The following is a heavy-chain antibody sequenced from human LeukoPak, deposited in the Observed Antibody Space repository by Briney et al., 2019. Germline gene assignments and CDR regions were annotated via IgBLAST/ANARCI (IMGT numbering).Heavy chain of an antibody. J-gene: IGHJ4*02. CDR1: GFTVSSNY. CDR3: ARWDSAGASKYYFDY. Sequence: GGSLRLSCAVSGFTVSSNYMSWVRQAPGKGLEWVSIIYSGGSTFYADSLEGRFTISRDNSKNTLYLQMNSLRAEDTAVYFCARWDSAGASKYYFDYWGQGTLVTVSS. D-gene: IGHD1-26*01. CDR2: IYSGGST. V-gene: IGHV3-53*01.